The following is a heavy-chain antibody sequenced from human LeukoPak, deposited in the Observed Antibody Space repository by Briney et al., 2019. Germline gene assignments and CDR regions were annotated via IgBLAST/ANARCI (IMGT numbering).Heavy chain of an antibody. CDR2: INSDGSTT. D-gene: IGHD4-17*01. J-gene: IGHJ1*01. CDR3: ARSRLTVTTLEH. Sequence: GSLRLSCAASGFTFSSYWMHWVRQAPGKGLMWVSRINSDGSTTNYADSVKGRFTISRGNAKNTLYLQMNSLRAEDTAVYYCARSRLTVTTLEHLGQGTLVTVSS. CDR1: GFTFSSYW. V-gene: IGHV3-74*01.